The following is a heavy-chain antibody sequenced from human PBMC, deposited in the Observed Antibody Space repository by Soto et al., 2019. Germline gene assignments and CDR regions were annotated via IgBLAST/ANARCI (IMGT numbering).Heavy chain of an antibody. D-gene: IGHD3-9*01. CDR3: ARGYYDILTGYAGMDV. V-gene: IGHV1-69*02. Sequence: QVQLVQSGAEVKKPGSSVKVSCKASGGTFSSCTISWVRQAPGQGLEWMGRIIPILGIANYAQKFQGRVTITADKSTSTAYMELSSLRSEDTAVYYCARGYYDILTGYAGMDVWGQGTTVTVSS. CDR1: GGTFSSCT. J-gene: IGHJ6*02. CDR2: IIPILGIA.